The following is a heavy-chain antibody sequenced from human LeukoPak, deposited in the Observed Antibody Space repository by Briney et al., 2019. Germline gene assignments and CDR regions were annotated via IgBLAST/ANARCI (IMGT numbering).Heavy chain of an antibody. CDR1: GFTFSSYE. CDR2: ISSSGSTI. D-gene: IGHD5-18*01. CDR3: ARDDSIMDTAMAAYDYYYGMDV. Sequence: GALLPSCAASGFTFSSYEMSWGRQAPGKGREWGSYISSSGSTIYYKASVKGRFTISRDNAKNSLYLQMNSLRAEDTAVYYCARDDSIMDTAMAAYDYYYGMDVWGKGTTVTVSS. V-gene: IGHV3-48*03. J-gene: IGHJ6*04.